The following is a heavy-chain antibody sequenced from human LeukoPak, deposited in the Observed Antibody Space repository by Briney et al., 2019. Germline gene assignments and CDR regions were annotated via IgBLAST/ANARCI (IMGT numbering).Heavy chain of an antibody. J-gene: IGHJ3*01. CDR2: IFRPGST. Sequence: SETLSLTCTVSGGSISSGSYYWTWIRQPAGKGLEWIGRIFRPGSTNYNPSLKSRVTISEDTSQNQFSLHLSSVTAADTAVYYCARGNMLSDFFDFWGQGTVVTVSS. CDR1: GGSISSGSYY. D-gene: IGHD2/OR15-2a*01. V-gene: IGHV4-61*02. CDR3: ARGNMLSDFFDF.